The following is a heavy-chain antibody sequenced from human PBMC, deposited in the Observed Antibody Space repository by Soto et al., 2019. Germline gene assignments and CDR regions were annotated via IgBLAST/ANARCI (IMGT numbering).Heavy chain of an antibody. CDR1: GGSFNGYY. D-gene: IGHD4-4*01. CDR3: ARAGYYSNYGTDY. Sequence: QVQLQQWGAGLLKPSETLSLTCAVYGGSFNGYYWSWIRQPPGKGLEWIGEINHSGSTNYNPSLKSRVTISVDTSKNQFSLKLSSVTAADTAVYYCARAGYYSNYGTDYWGQGTLVTVSS. J-gene: IGHJ4*02. V-gene: IGHV4-34*01. CDR2: INHSGST.